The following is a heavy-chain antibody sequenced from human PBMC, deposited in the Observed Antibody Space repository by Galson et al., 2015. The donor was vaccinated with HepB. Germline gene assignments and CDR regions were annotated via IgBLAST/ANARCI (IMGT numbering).Heavy chain of an antibody. D-gene: IGHD4-17*01. J-gene: IGHJ5*02. CDR2: IYPGDSDT. V-gene: IGHV5-51*01. CDR1: GYSFTSYW. CDR3: GRLGGGMTTVTTIWFDP. Sequence: QSGAEVKKPGESLKISCKGSGYSFTSYWIGWVRQVPGKGLEWMGIIYPGDSDTRYSPSFQGQVTISADKSISTAYLQWSSLKASDTAMYYCGRLGGGMTTVTTIWFDPWGQGTLVTVSS.